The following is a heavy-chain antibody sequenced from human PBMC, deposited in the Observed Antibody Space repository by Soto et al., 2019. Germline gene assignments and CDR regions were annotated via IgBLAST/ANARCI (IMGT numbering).Heavy chain of an antibody. CDR3: AHSNIAAAAFDY. V-gene: IGHV2-5*02. D-gene: IGHD6-13*01. Sequence: QITLKESGPTLVKPTQTLTLSCTFSGFSLSTSGVGVGWIRQPPGKALEWLALIYWDDDKRYSPSLKSRLTITKDTSKNQVVLTMTNMDPVDTGTYYCAHSNIAAAAFDYWGQGTLVTVSS. CDR2: IYWDDDK. CDR1: GFSLSTSGVG. J-gene: IGHJ4*02.